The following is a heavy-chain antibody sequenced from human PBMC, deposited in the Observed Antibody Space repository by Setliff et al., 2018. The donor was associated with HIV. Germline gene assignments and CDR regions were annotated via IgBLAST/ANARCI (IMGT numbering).Heavy chain of an antibody. V-gene: IGHV3-73*01. CDR2: IRSKADKYAT. CDR1: GFTFSGAE. D-gene: IGHD4-17*01. J-gene: IGHJ4*02. CDR3: ARDDYLDGR. Sequence: GESLKISCAASGFTFSGAEIHWVRQAAGKGLEWVGRIRSKADKYATDYGASAKGRFIISRDNAKNSVYLHMNSLRVEDTAVYYCARDDYLDGRWGQGTMVTVSS.